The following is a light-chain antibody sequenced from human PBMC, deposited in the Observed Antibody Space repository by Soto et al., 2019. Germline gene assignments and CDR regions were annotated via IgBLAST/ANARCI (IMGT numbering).Light chain of an antibody. CDR1: QSVSSGY. J-gene: IGKJ2*01. Sequence: EIVLTQSPGTVSLSPGESATLSCRASQSVSSGYLAWYQQKPGQAPRLLIYAASNRATGIPDRFSGSGSGTDFTLTSSRLEPEDFAVYYCQQYGRSPATFGQGTRLEIK. CDR3: QQYGRSPAT. V-gene: IGKV3-20*01. CDR2: AAS.